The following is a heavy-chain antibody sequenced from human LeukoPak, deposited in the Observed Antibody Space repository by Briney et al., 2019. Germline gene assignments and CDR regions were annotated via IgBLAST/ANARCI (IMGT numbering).Heavy chain of an antibody. Sequence: PGGSLRLSCAVSGFTFSSYWMSWVRQAPGKGLEWVANIKQDGSEKYYVDSVKGRFTISRDNAKNSLYLQMNSLRAEDTAVYYCARCSNNYCYYMDVWGKGTTVTVSS. V-gene: IGHV3-7*01. CDR2: IKQDGSEK. CDR3: ARCSNNYCYYMDV. CDR1: GFTFSSYW. D-gene: IGHD2-15*01. J-gene: IGHJ6*03.